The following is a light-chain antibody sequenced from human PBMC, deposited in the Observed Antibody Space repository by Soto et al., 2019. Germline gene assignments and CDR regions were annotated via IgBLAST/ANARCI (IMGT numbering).Light chain of an antibody. J-gene: IGKJ3*01. CDR1: QSVSSN. V-gene: IGKV3-15*01. CDR2: GAS. Sequence: EIVMTQSPATLSVSPGERATLSCRASQSVSSNLAWYQQKPGQAPRLLIYGASTRATGIPARCSGSGSGTEFTLTISSLQYEDVAVYYWQQYNKWPTFGPGTKVDIK. CDR3: QQYNKWPT.